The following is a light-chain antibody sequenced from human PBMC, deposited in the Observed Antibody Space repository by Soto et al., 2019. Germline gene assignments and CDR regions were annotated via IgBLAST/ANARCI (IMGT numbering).Light chain of an antibody. CDR2: KSN. CDR1: SSNIGSNY. Sequence: QSVLTQPPSASGTPGQRVTISCSGSSSNIGSNYVYWYHQLPGTAPKLLIYKSNQRPSGVPDRFSGSKSGTSASLAISGLRSEDEADYYCAAWDDSLSGPVFGGGTKITVL. V-gene: IGLV1-47*01. CDR3: AAWDDSLSGPV. J-gene: IGLJ2*01.